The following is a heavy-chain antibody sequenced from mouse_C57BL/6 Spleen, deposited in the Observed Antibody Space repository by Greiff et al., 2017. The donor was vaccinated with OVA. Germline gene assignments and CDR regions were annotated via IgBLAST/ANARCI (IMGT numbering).Heavy chain of an antibody. CDR1: GYTFTDYN. V-gene: IGHV1-18*01. D-gene: IGHD1-1*01. CDR3: ARSDYGSRGSYFDY. CDR2: INPNNGGT. Sequence: VQLQQSGPELVKPGASVKIPCKASGYTFTDYNMDWVKQSHGKSLEWIGDINPNNGGTIYNQKFKGKATLTVDKSSSTAYMELRSLTSEDTAVYYCARSDYGSRGSYFDYWGQGTTLTVSS. J-gene: IGHJ2*01.